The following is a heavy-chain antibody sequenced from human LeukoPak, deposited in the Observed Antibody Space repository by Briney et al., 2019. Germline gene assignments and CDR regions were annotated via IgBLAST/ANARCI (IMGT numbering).Heavy chain of an antibody. CDR1: GGSISSYY. V-gene: IGHV4-59*08. Sequence: SETLSLTCTVSGGSISSYYWSWIRQPPGKGLEWIRYIYYSGSTNYNPSLKSRVTISVDTSKNQFSLKLSSVTAADTAVYYCARQYYDSSGYYYRDAFDIWGQGTMVTVSS. J-gene: IGHJ3*02. CDR3: ARQYYDSSGYYYRDAFDI. D-gene: IGHD3-22*01. CDR2: IYYSGST.